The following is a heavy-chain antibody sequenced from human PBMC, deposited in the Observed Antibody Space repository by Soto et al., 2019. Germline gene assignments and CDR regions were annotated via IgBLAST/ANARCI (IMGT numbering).Heavy chain of an antibody. D-gene: IGHD2-21*02. Sequence: QVQLQESGPGLVKPSGTLSLTCAVSGGSVSRSNWWSWVRQSPGNGLEWMGEIYHSGSAHYNPSLKSRATISLGKSENQLPLRLTYVTAADTAVYYCARVPGVVVSADDAFDIWGPGTRVIVSS. CDR3: ARVPGVVVSADDAFDI. J-gene: IGHJ3*02. CDR1: GGSVSRSNW. V-gene: IGHV4-4*02. CDR2: IYHSGSA.